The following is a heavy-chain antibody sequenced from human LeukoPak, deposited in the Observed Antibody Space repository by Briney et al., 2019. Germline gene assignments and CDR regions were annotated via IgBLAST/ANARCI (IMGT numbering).Heavy chain of an antibody. CDR3: ARSLQYFDWFHS. CDR2: IYYSVST. D-gene: IGHD3-9*01. V-gene: IGHV4-39*07. CDR1: GGSISSSSYY. Sequence: PSETLSLTCSVSGGSISSSSYYWGWIRQPPGKGLEWIGTIYYSVSTNYNPSLKSRVTISVDTSKNQFSLIPTSVTAADTAVYYCARSLQYFDWFHSWGQGTLVTVSS. J-gene: IGHJ5*01.